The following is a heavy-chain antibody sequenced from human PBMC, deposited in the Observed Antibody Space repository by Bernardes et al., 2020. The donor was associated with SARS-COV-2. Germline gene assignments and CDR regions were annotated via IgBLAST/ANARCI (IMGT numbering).Heavy chain of an antibody. CDR1: GGTFSSYT. J-gene: IGHJ5*02. Sequence: SVKVSCKASGGTFSSYTISWVRQAPGQGLEWMGRIIPILGIANYAQKFQGRVTITADKSTSTAYMGLSSLRSEDTAVYYCARDGSGWLVRGNWFDPWGQGTLVTVSS. CDR3: ARDGSGWLVRGNWFDP. CDR2: IIPILGIA. D-gene: IGHD6-19*01. V-gene: IGHV1-69*04.